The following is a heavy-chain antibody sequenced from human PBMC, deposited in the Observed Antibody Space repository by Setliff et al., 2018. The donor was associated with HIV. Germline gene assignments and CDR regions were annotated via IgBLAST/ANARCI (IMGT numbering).Heavy chain of an antibody. CDR2: MNPNSGNT. CDR3: ARVTVELYHDDARGFDL. J-gene: IGHJ5*02. V-gene: IGHV1-8*01. D-gene: IGHD3-22*01. Sequence: ASVKVSCKASGYTFTSNDINWVRQATGQGLEWMGWMNPNSGNTGYAQKFQGRVTMTRDTSISTAYMELSSLRSDDTAVYFCARVTVELYHDDARGFDLWGQGTLVTVSS. CDR1: GYTFTSND.